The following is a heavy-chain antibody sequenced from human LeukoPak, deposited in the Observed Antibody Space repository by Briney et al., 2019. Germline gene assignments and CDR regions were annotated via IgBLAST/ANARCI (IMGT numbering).Heavy chain of an antibody. J-gene: IGHJ3*02. CDR3: AREHYYDSSGYPLNPDAFDI. V-gene: IGHV3-7*01. D-gene: IGHD3-22*01. CDR1: GFTFSSYW. CDR2: IKQDGSEK. Sequence: PGGSLRLSCAASGFTFSSYWMSWVRQAPGKGLEWVANIKQDGSEKYYVDSVKGRFTISRDNAKNSLYLQMNSLRAEDTAVYFCAREHYYDSSGYPLNPDAFDIWGQGTMVTVSS.